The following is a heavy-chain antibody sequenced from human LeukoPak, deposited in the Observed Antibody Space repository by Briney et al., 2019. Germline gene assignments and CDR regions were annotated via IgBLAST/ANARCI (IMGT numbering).Heavy chain of an antibody. CDR3: AKVPHSWGLFDS. CDR1: GFTFSSYG. J-gene: IGHJ4*02. CDR2: IRDDGSNR. Sequence: GGSLSLSCAASGFTFSSYGLHWVRQAPGKGLEWVAFIRDDGSNRYYADSVKGRFTVSRDNSKNTLYLQMDSLRTEDTAVYYCAKVPHSWGLFDSWGQGTLVTVSS. D-gene: IGHD3-16*01. V-gene: IGHV3-30*02.